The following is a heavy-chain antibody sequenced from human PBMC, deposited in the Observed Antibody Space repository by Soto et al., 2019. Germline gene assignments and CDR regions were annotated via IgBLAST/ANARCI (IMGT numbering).Heavy chain of an antibody. CDR2: IYSGGST. CDR3: ARDRIAVAGNPEYFQH. D-gene: IGHD6-19*01. Sequence: EVQLVESGGGLVQPGGSLRLSCAASGFTVSSNYMSWVRQAPGKGLEWVSVIYSGGSTYYADSVKGRFTISRDNSKNTLYLQMNSLRAEDTAGYYCARDRIAVAGNPEYFQHWGQGTLVTVSS. CDR1: GFTVSSNY. V-gene: IGHV3-66*01. J-gene: IGHJ1*01.